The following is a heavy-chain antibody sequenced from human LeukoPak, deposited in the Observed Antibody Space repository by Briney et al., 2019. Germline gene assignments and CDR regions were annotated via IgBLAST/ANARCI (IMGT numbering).Heavy chain of an antibody. CDR3: VREYYYDSSGYWVRAFDI. CDR1: VGSISSGGYC. V-gene: IGHV4-30-2*01. Sequence: SETLSLTSALSVGSISSGGYCCSCIRQPPGNGLGWIGYMYHSGPTHHNPSRKSRVTISVDRSKNQFSLKLSSVTAADTAVYYCVREYYYDSSGYWVRAFDIWGQGTMVTASS. CDR2: MYHSGPT. D-gene: IGHD3-22*01. J-gene: IGHJ3*02.